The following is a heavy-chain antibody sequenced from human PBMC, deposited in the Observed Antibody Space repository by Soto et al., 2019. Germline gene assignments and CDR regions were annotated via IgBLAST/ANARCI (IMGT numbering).Heavy chain of an antibody. CDR2: INPDSGGT. Sequence: QVQLVHSGAEVKKPGASVKVSCKASGYTFTDYYIHWVRQAPGQGLEWMGWINPDSGGTDYAQKFRGGATMTRNTSIKTPFRERGGLKSDDTAVYSCGGGRINLGGPPGDGGQGTLAPVPS. CDR3: GGGRINLGGPPGD. J-gene: IGHJ4*02. D-gene: IGHD3-16*01. CDR1: GYTFTDYY. V-gene: IGHV1-2*02.